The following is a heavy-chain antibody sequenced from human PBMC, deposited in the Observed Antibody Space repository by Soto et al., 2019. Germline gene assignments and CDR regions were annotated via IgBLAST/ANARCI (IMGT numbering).Heavy chain of an antibody. J-gene: IGHJ4*02. V-gene: IGHV4-4*07. Sequence: LETLSLTCSVSEGSSSCFYWSWIRKPAGKGLEWVGRLFTSGSTNYNPALKSRATISVYTSNNQLSLKLSSVTAADTAVCYCARVMTGNLALDSWGQGILVPGSS. D-gene: IGHD3-9*01. CDR1: EGSSSCFY. CDR2: LFTSGST. CDR3: ARVMTGNLALDS.